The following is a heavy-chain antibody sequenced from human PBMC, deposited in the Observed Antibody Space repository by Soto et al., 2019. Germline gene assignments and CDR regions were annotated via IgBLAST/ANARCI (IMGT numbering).Heavy chain of an antibody. Sequence: PSETLSLTCAVYGGSFSGYYWSRIRQPPGKGLEWIGEINHSGSTNYNPSLKSRVTISVDNSKNTLYLQMNSLRAEDTAVYYCAKTLSGYNYGPSGSYYYGMDVWGQGTTVTVSS. CDR2: INHSGST. J-gene: IGHJ6*02. CDR3: AKTLSGYNYGPSGSYYYGMDV. D-gene: IGHD5-18*01. V-gene: IGHV4-34*01. CDR1: GGSFSGYY.